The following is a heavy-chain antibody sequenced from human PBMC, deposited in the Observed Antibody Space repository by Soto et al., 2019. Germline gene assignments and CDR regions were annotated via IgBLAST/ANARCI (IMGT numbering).Heavy chain of an antibody. CDR1: GYTFTGYY. CDR3: AKAGLYNWFDP. J-gene: IGHJ5*02. CDR2: INPNTGGT. Sequence: RASVKVSCKASGYTFTGYYLHWVRQAPGQGLEWMGWINPNTGGTSYAQNFQGRVTMTRDTSISTAYMELSRLRSDDTAVYYCAKAGLYNWFDPWGQGTLVTVSS. V-gene: IGHV1-2*02.